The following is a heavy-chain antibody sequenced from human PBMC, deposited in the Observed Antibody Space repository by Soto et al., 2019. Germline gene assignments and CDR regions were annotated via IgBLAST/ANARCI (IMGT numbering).Heavy chain of an antibody. CDR1: GFTFSSYE. V-gene: IGHV3-48*03. Sequence: VGSLRLSCAASGFTFSSYEMNWVRQAPGKGLAWVSYISSSGSTIYYADSVKGRFTISRDNAKDTLYLQMNSLRAEDTAVYFCVRDGYISGWPDFDFWGQGTLVTVSS. J-gene: IGHJ4*02. CDR2: ISSSGSTI. CDR3: VRDGYISGWPDFDF. D-gene: IGHD6-19*01.